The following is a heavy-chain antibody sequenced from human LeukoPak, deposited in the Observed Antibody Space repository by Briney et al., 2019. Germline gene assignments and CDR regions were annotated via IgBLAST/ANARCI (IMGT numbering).Heavy chain of an antibody. CDR1: GFTFSSYE. V-gene: IGHV3-48*03. Sequence: GGSLRLTCAASGFTFSSYEMNWVRQAPGKGLEWVSYISSSGSTIYYADSVKGRFTISRDNAKNSLYLQMNSLRAEDTAVYYCARDATRLFDYWGQGTLVTVSS. D-gene: IGHD2-15*01. J-gene: IGHJ4*02. CDR3: ARDATRLFDY. CDR2: ISSSGSTI.